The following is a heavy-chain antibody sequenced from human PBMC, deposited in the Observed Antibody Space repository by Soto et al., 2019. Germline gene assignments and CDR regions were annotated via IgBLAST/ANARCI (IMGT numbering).Heavy chain of an antibody. CDR2: ISAYNGNT. D-gene: IGHD3-22*01. CDR3: AREFQYDSGDFHELYF. CDR1: GYTFNSFG. V-gene: IGHV1-18*04. Sequence: QVHLEQSGAEVRKPGASVKVSCKASGYTFNSFGVNWVRQAPGQGLEWLGWISAYNGNTNYAQKFHGRVTMTADTSTTTAYLELTSLRSDDTAVYYCAREFQYDSGDFHELYFWGQGTLVTVSS. J-gene: IGHJ4*02.